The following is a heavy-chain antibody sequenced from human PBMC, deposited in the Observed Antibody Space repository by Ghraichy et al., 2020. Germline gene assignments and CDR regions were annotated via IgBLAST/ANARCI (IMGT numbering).Heavy chain of an antibody. CDR1: GFTFSTYP. Sequence: GGSPRLSCAASGFTFSTYPMSWVRQAPGKGLEWVSAISDNGGSTYYADSVKGRFTISRDNSKNTLYLQMNSLRAEDTAVYYCAKDSYYYDSAFDYWGQGTLVTVSS. D-gene: IGHD3-22*01. CDR2: ISDNGGST. CDR3: AKDSYYYDSAFDY. J-gene: IGHJ4*02. V-gene: IGHV3-23*01.